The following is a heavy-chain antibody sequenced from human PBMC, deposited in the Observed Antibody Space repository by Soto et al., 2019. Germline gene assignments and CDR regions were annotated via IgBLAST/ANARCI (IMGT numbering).Heavy chain of an antibody. CDR1: GXTFSSYW. D-gene: IGHD7-27*01. J-gene: IGHJ4*02. V-gene: IGHV3-30*18. CDR3: AKDHEDGNTGAFYFAY. CDR2: ISYDGSNK. Sequence: GSLRVYCAASGXTFSSYWMDWVRQAPGRGLEWVAVISYDGSNKYYADSVKGRFTISRDNSKNTLYLQMNSLTAEETALYYCAKDHEDGNTGAFYFAYWGQGTLVTVSS.